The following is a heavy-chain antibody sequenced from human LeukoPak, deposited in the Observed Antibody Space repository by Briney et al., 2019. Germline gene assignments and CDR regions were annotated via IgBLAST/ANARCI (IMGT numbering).Heavy chain of an antibody. V-gene: IGHV3-7*02. D-gene: IGHD7-27*01. CDR2: IKQDGSEK. J-gene: IGHJ4*02. CDR3: GGASLGY. Sequence: GGSLRLSCAASGFTFSSYWMSWVRQAPGKGLEWVAHIKQDGSEKYYVDSMGGRFTISRDNAKNSLFLQMNSLRAEDTAVYYCGGASLGYWGQGTLVTVSS. CDR1: GFTFSSYW.